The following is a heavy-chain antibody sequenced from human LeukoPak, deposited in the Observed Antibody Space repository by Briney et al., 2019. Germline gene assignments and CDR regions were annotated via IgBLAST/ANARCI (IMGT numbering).Heavy chain of an antibody. J-gene: IGHJ4*02. V-gene: IGHV3-9*01. D-gene: IGHD2-21*02. CDR3: AKGPGLTAFFDF. CDR2: ITWNSDTV. CDR1: GFTFDDHA. Sequence: GRSLRLSCGASGFTFDDHAMHWVRQAPGKGLEWVSGITWNSDTVAYADSVKGRFTIARDNARNSLYLQMNSLRPEDTALYYCAKGPGLTAFFDFWGQGTLVTVSS.